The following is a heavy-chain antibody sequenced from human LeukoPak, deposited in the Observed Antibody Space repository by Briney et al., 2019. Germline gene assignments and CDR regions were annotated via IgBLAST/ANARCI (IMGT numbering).Heavy chain of an antibody. D-gene: IGHD2-21*01. CDR1: GGSISSGSYY. Sequence: SETLSLTCTVSGGSISSGSYYWSWIRQPAGKGLEWIGRIYTSGSTNYNPSLKSRVTISVDTSKNQFSLKLSSVTAADTAVYYCARDRWLLRYNYGMDVWGQGTTVTASS. CDR3: ARDRWLLRYNYGMDV. V-gene: IGHV4-61*02. J-gene: IGHJ6*02. CDR2: IYTSGST.